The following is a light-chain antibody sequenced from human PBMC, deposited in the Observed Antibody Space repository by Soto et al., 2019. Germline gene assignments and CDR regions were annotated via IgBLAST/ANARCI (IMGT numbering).Light chain of an antibody. CDR2: DAS. J-gene: IGKJ4*01. CDR3: QQYNSSPLT. Sequence: MPLTQSPSTLSASVGDRVTITCRASQTISSWLAWYQQKPGKAPKLLIYDASSLESGVPSRFSGSGSGTEFTLTISSLQPDDFATYYCQQYNSSPLTFGGGTKVDIK. CDR1: QTISSW. V-gene: IGKV1-5*01.